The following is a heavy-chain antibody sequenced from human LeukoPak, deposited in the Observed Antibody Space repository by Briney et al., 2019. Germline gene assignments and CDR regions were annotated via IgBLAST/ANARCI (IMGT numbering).Heavy chain of an antibody. V-gene: IGHV1-18*04. CDR3: ARGPGYGDSMYYFDY. J-gene: IGHJ4*02. D-gene: IGHD2-21*02. Sequence: ASVKVSCKASGYIFTSYGISWVRQAPGQGLEWMGWISAYNGKTNYAQKLRGRVTMTTDTSTTTVYMEVRSLRSDDTAVYYCARGPGYGDSMYYFDYWGQGTLVTVSS. CDR1: GYIFTSYG. CDR2: ISAYNGKT.